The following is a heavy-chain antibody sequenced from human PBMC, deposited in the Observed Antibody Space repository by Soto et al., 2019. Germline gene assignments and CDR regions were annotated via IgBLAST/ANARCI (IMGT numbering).Heavy chain of an antibody. Sequence: SVKVSCKASGGNFSSYAISWVRQAPGQGLEWMGGIIPIFGTANYAQKFQGRVTITADESTSTAYMELSSLRSEDTAVYYCARDFLELRNYYYGMDVWGQGTTVTVSS. CDR3: ARDFLELRNYYYGMDV. V-gene: IGHV1-69*13. J-gene: IGHJ6*02. CDR2: IIPIFGTA. D-gene: IGHD1-7*01. CDR1: GGNFSSYA.